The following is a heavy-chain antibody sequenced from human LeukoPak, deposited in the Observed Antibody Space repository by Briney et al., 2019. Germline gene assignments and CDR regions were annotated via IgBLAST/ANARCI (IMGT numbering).Heavy chain of an antibody. CDR2: VNDSGGT. V-gene: IGHV4-34*01. D-gene: IGHD3-3*01. J-gene: IGHJ6*03. Sequence: SETLSLTCAVYIDSFTNYYWNWIRQTPGKGLEWIGEVNDSGGTNINPSLRSRVILSVDTSKNQFSLKLISVTAADTAVYYCARESPYYDFWSGYYNYYYYMDVWGKGTTVTVSS. CDR1: IDSFTNYY. CDR3: ARESPYYDFWSGYYNYYYYMDV.